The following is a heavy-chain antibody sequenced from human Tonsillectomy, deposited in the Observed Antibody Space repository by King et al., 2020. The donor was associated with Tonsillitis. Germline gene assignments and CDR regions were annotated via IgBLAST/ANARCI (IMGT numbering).Heavy chain of an antibody. CDR1: GYTLTELS. V-gene: IGHV1-24*01. CDR2: FDPEDDER. CDR3: ATERASGYYPHFDY. D-gene: IGHD3-22*01. Sequence: QLVQSGAEVKKPGASVKVSCKVSGYTLTELSMHWVRQAPGKGLEWMGGFDPEDDERLSAQKFQGRVTMTEDTSTDTAYMELSSLRSEERSVYYCATERASGYYPHFDYWGQGALVTVSS. J-gene: IGHJ4*02.